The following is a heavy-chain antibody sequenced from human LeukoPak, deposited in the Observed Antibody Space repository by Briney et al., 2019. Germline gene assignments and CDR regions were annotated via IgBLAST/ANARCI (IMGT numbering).Heavy chain of an antibody. D-gene: IGHD3-9*01. Sequence: PSVTLSLTCTVSGDSISTSNSYWGWIRQPPGKGLEWIGSIYYSGSTYYNPSLESRVTISVDTSKNQFSLKLSSVTAADTAVYYCARHPIGLRYFDWLLPPYYFDYWGQGTLVTVSS. J-gene: IGHJ4*02. V-gene: IGHV4-39*01. CDR1: GDSISTSNSY. CDR2: IYYSGST. CDR3: ARHPIGLRYFDWLLPPYYFDY.